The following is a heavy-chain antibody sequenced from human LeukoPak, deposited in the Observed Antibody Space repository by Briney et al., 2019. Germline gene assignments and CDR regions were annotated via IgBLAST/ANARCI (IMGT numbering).Heavy chain of an antibody. CDR2: IYTSGST. J-gene: IGHJ3*02. CDR1: GGSISSGSYY. V-gene: IGHV4-61*02. CDR3: ARGGLRLGELSDFDAFDI. D-gene: IGHD3-16*02. Sequence: SETLSLTCTVSGGSISSGSYYWSWIRQPAGKGLEWIGRIYTSGSTNYNPSLKSRVTISVDTSKNQFSLKLSSVTAADTAVYYCARGGLRLGELSDFDAFDIWGQGTMVTVSS.